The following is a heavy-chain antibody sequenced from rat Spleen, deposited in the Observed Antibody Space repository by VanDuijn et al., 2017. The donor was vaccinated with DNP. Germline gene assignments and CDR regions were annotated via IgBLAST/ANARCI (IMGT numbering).Heavy chain of an antibody. CDR2: IGIVGGST. D-gene: IGHD1-11*01. V-gene: IGHV5S23*01. CDR3: ARDNYVTYGAMDP. J-gene: IGHJ4*01. Sequence: EVRLVESGGGLVQPGNSLRLSCAASGFIFSDYAMAWVRQSPKMGLEWVASIGIVGGSTYYRDSVKGRFTGSRDDAKSTLFLQMDSLRSEDTATYYCARDNYVTYGAMDPWGQGISVTVSS. CDR1: GFIFSDYA.